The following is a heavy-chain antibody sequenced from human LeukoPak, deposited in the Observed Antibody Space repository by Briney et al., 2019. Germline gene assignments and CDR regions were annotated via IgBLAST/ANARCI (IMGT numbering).Heavy chain of an antibody. CDR3: ARVPYYYDSSGYFPFDY. D-gene: IGHD3-22*01. V-gene: IGHV3-7*01. J-gene: IGHJ4*02. CDR1: GFTFSSYW. CDR2: IKQGGSEK. Sequence: GGSLRLSCAASGFTFSSYWMSWVRQAPGKGLEWVANIKQGGSEKYYVDSVKGRLTISRDNAKNSLYLQMNSLRAEDTAVYYCARVPYYYDSSGYFPFDYWGQGTLVTVSS.